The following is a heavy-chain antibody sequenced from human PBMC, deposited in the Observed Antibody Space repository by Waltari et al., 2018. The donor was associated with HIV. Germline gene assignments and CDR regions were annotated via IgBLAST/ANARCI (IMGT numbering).Heavy chain of an antibody. V-gene: IGHV3-9*01. CDR3: AKDIGYDCSGSQWGYFDC. CDR1: GFTLDDYA. CDR2: ISWNSGSM. D-gene: IGHD3-10*01. J-gene: IGHJ4*02. Sequence: EVQLVESGGGLVQPGRSLRLSCAASGFTLDDYAMHWVRQAPGKGLEWVAGISWNSGSMGYADCVKGRFTISRDNAKNSLYLQMNSLRAEGTALYYCAKDIGYDCSGSQWGYFDCWGQGTLVTVSS.